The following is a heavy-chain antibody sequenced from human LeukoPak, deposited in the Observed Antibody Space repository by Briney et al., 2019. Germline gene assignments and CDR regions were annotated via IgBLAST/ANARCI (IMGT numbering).Heavy chain of an antibody. D-gene: IGHD3-9*01. CDR2: INWNSGSI. V-gene: IGHV3-9*01. J-gene: IGHJ1*01. CDR3: AKDGYDILTGYKYFQH. CDR1: GFTFDDYA. Sequence: GGSLSLSCAASGFTFDDYAMHWVRQAPGKGLEWVSGINWNSGSIGYADSVKGRFTISRDNAKNSLYLQMNSLRAEDTALYYCAKDGYDILTGYKYFQHWGQGTLVTVSS.